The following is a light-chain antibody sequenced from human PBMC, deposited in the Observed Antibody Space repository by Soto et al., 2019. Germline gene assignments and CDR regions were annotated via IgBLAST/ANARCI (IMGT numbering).Light chain of an antibody. Sequence: QSALTQPASVSGSPGQSITISCTGTNSDVGGYNYVSWYQQHPGKAPKLMIYDVSNRPSGVSNRFSGSKSGITASLTISGLQAEDEADYYCTSYTSASTQVFGGGTKLTVL. J-gene: IGLJ2*01. CDR1: NSDVGGYNY. V-gene: IGLV2-14*01. CDR3: TSYTSASTQV. CDR2: DVS.